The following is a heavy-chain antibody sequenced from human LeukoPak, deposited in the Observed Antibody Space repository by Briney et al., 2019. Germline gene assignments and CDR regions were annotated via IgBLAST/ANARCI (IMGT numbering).Heavy chain of an antibody. CDR3: ARSGRSRGFGY. Sequence: PSETLSLTCTVSGGSISSYYWSWIRQPPGKGLEWIGYIYYSGSTNYNPSLKSRVTISVDTSKNQFSLKLSSVTAADTAVYYCARSGRSRGFGYWGQGTLVTVSS. CDR1: GGSISSYY. V-gene: IGHV4-59*01. CDR2: IYYSGST. J-gene: IGHJ4*02.